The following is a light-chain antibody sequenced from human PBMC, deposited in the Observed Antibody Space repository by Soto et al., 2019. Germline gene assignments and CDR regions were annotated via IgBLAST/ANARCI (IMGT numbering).Light chain of an antibody. CDR3: SSYADSIMVL. J-gene: IGLJ3*02. Sequence: QSALTQPPSASGSPGQSVTISCTGTSSDVGAYNYVSWYQQHPGKAPKLMIYEVTKRPSGVPDRFSGSKSGNTASLTVSGLHAEDEADYYCSSYADSIMVLFGGGTKLTVL. CDR2: EVT. CDR1: SSDVGAYNY. V-gene: IGLV2-8*01.